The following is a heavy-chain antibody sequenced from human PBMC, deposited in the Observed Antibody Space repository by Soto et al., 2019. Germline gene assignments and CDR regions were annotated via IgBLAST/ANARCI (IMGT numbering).Heavy chain of an antibody. CDR3: ARVWVVRFRYQLLPNWFDP. CDR2: IYYSGST. CDR1: GGSISSGGYY. D-gene: IGHD2-2*01. Sequence: SETLSLTCTVSGGSISSGGYYWSWIRQHPGKGLEWIGYIYYSGSTYYNPSLKSRVTISVDTSKNQFSLKLSSVTAADTAVYYCARVWVVRFRYQLLPNWFDPWGQGTLVTVSS. V-gene: IGHV4-31*03. J-gene: IGHJ5*02.